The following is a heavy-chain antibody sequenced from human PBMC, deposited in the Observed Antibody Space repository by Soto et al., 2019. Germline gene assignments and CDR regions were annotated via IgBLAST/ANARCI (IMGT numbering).Heavy chain of an antibody. D-gene: IGHD6-13*01. Sequence: EVQLLESGGGLVQPGGSLRLSCAVSGFTFTSYAMSWVRQAPGKGLEWVSTFSSGGGNTYYADSVKGRFTISRDYSKKTLNLQLNSLRAEDTAVYYCARNWGVAASGAAFDMWGQGTVVTVSS. CDR1: GFTFTSYA. V-gene: IGHV3-23*01. CDR3: ARNWGVAASGAAFDM. J-gene: IGHJ3*02. CDR2: FSSGGGNT.